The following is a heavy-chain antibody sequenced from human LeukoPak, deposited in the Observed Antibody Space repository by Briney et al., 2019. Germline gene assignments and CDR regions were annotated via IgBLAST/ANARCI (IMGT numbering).Heavy chain of an antibody. CDR1: GFTFSSYW. V-gene: IGHV3-23*01. CDR2: ISGSGGST. D-gene: IGHD6-13*01. Sequence: GGSLRLSCAASGFTFSSYWMSWVRQAPGKGLEWVSAISGSGGSTYYADSVKGRFTISRDNSKNTLYLQMNSLRAEDTAVYYCAKVRAAGTFPFDYWGQGTLVTVSS. J-gene: IGHJ4*02. CDR3: AKVRAAGTFPFDY.